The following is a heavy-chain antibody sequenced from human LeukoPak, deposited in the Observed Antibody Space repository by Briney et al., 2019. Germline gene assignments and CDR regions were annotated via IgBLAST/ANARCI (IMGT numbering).Heavy chain of an antibody. Sequence: ASVKVSCKASGYTFTNYGISWVRQAPGQGLEWMGWISAYNGNTNYAQKFQGRITMTTDTSTSTAYMELRSLRSDDTAVYYCVRESGGYYGGASDYWGQGTLVTVSS. J-gene: IGHJ4*02. V-gene: IGHV1-18*01. CDR1: GYTFTNYG. CDR2: ISAYNGNT. CDR3: VRESGGYYGGASDY. D-gene: IGHD3-22*01.